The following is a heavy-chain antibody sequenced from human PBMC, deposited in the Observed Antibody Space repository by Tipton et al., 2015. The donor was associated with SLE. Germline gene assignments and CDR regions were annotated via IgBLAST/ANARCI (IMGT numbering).Heavy chain of an antibody. Sequence: GSLRLSCTASGFTFGDYAMSWVRQAPGKGLEWVSAISGSGGSTYYADSVKGRFTISRDNSKNTLYLQMGSLRAEDMAVYYCARSHSGYDYDYWGQGTLVTVSS. J-gene: IGHJ4*02. CDR2: ISGSGGST. D-gene: IGHD5-12*01. CDR3: ARSHSGYDYDY. V-gene: IGHV3-23*01. CDR1: GFTFGDYA.